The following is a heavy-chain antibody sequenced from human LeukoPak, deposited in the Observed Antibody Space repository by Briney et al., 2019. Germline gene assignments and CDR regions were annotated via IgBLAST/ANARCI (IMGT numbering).Heavy chain of an antibody. D-gene: IGHD4-17*01. CDR3: ARDVHGDYGSGWFDP. Sequence: GASVKVSCKTSGGTFNNSAISWVRQAPGQGLEWLGGIMPLFGTAGYAQKFQGRVTITKDESTRTVYVELTSLTSDDTAVYYCARDVHGDYGSGWFDPWGQGTLVSVSS. V-gene: IGHV1-69*05. CDR2: IMPLFGTA. CDR1: GGTFNNSA. J-gene: IGHJ5*02.